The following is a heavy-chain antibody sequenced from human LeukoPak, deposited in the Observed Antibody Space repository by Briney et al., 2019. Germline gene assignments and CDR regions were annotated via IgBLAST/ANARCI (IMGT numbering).Heavy chain of an antibody. Sequence: PGGSLRLSCAASGITLSSYSMNWVRQAPGKGLEWISYLSSDNYTIYYADSVKGRFIISRDNAKDSLYLQMDSLRAEDTAVYYCARVATDGGGFDPWGQGTLVTVSS. J-gene: IGHJ5*02. CDR2: LSSDNYTI. CDR3: ARVATDGGGFDP. V-gene: IGHV3-48*01. D-gene: IGHD3-16*01. CDR1: GITLSSYS.